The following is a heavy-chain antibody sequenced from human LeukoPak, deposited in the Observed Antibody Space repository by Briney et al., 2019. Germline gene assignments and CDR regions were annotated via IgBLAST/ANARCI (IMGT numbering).Heavy chain of an antibody. CDR3: ASGRGSYSPDY. CDR1: GFTFSGYW. V-gene: IGHV3-74*01. D-gene: IGHD1-26*01. J-gene: IGHJ4*02. CDR2: LNTDGSST. Sequence: GGSLRLSCAASGFTFSGYWMHWVRQVPGKGLVWVSRLNTDGSSTSYADSVKGRFTISRDNAKNTLYLQMTSLRADDTAVYYCASGRGSYSPDYWGQGTLVTVSS.